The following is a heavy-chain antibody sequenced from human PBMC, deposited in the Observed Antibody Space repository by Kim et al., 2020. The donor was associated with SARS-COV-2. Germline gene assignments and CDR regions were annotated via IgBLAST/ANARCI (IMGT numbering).Heavy chain of an antibody. CDR3: AREGVYGSGSYYTAGRHWGY. V-gene: IGHV4-39*07. CDR2: IYYSGST. D-gene: IGHD3-10*01. J-gene: IGHJ4*02. Sequence: SETLSLTCTVSGGSISSSSYYWGWIRQPPGKGLEWIGSIYYSGSTYYNPSLKSRVTISVDTSKNQFSLKLSSVTAADTAVYYCAREGVYGSGSYYTAGRHWGYWGQGTLVTVSS. CDR1: GGSISSSSYY.